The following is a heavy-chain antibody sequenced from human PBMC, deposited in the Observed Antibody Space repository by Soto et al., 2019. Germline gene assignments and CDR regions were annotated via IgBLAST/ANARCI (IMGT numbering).Heavy chain of an antibody. Sequence: PGESLKISCNGSGYSFTSYWIGWVRQMPGKGLEWMGIIYPGDSDTRYSPSFQGQVTISADKSISTAYLQWSSLKASDTAMYYCAMGTASGRYSGPLADYWGQGTLVTVSS. CDR3: AMGTASGRYSGPLADY. CDR2: IYPGDSDT. D-gene: IGHD6-19*01. V-gene: IGHV5-51*01. J-gene: IGHJ4*02. CDR1: GYSFTSYW.